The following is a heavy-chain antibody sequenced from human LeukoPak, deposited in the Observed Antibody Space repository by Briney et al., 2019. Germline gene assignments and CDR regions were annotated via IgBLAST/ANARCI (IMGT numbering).Heavy chain of an antibody. CDR2: IYSGGST. CDR3: ARGEPYRFGASGY. Sequence: GGSLRLSCAASGFTVSSNYMSWVRQAPGKGLEWVSVIYSGGSTYYADSVRGRFTISRDNSKNTLYLQMNSLRAEDTAVYYCARGEPYRFGASGYWGQGTLVTVSS. J-gene: IGHJ4*02. D-gene: IGHD3-10*01. CDR1: GFTVSSNY. V-gene: IGHV3-66*01.